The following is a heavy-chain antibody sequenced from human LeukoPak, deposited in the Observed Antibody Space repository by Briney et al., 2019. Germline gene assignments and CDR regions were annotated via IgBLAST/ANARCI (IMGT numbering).Heavy chain of an antibody. D-gene: IGHD2-2*02. CDR2: MNPNSGNT. Sequence: ASVKVSCKASGYTSTSYDINWVRQATGQGLEWMRWMNPNSGNTGYAQKFQGRVTMTRNTSISTAYMELSSLRSEDTAVYYCARGRYCSSTSCYMAYYYYMDVWGKGTTVTVSS. V-gene: IGHV1-8*01. CDR1: GYTSTSYD. CDR3: ARGRYCSSTSCYMAYYYYMDV. J-gene: IGHJ6*03.